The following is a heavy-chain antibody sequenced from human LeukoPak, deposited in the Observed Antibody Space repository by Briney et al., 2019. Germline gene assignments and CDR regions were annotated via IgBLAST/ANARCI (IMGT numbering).Heavy chain of an antibody. CDR1: GYTFTSYY. D-gene: IGHD1-26*01. V-gene: IGHV1-46*01. CDR3: ASQLGEATLHFDY. CDR2: INPSGGST. Sequence: GASVKVSCKASGYTFTSYYMHWVRQAPGQGLEWKGIINPSGGSTSYAQKFQGRVTMTRDTSTSTVYMELSSMRSEDTAVYYCASQLGEATLHFDYWGQGTLVTVSS. J-gene: IGHJ4*02.